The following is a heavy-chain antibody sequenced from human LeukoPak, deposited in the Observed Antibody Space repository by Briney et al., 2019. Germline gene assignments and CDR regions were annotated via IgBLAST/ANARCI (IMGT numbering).Heavy chain of an antibody. CDR3: ARAGTYSSSSYFDY. J-gene: IGHJ4*02. Sequence: GGSLRLSCAASGFTFSGYAMSWVRQAPGKGLEWVSSISSSSSYIYYADSVKGRFTISRDNAKNSLYLQMNSLRAEDTAVYYCARAGTYSSSSYFDYWGQGTLVTVSS. CDR2: ISSSSSYI. V-gene: IGHV3-21*01. D-gene: IGHD6-6*01. CDR1: GFTFSGYA.